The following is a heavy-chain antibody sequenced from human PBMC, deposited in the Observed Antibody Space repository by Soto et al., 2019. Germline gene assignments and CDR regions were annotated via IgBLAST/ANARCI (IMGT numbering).Heavy chain of an antibody. CDR1: GYTFTSYA. D-gene: IGHD3-9*01. J-gene: IGHJ5*02. CDR3: ARDVEYYDILVPDGWFDP. CDR2: INAGNGNT. Sequence: QVQLVQSGAEVKKPGASVKVSCKASGYTFTSYAMHWVRQAPGQRLEWMGWINAGNGNTKYSQKFQGRVTITRDTSASTAYMELSSLRSEDTAVYYCARDVEYYDILVPDGWFDPWGQGTPVTVSS. V-gene: IGHV1-3*01.